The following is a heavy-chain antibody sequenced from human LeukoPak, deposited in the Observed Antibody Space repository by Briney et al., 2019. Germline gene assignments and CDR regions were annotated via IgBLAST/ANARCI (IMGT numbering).Heavy chain of an antibody. D-gene: IGHD6-13*01. V-gene: IGHV3-30*18. CDR2: ISYDGSNK. CDR1: GFTFSSYG. J-gene: IGHJ3*02. Sequence: GGSLRLSCAASGFTFSSYGMHWVRQAPGKGLEWVAVISYDGSNKYYADSVKGRFTIFRDNSKNTLYLQMNSLRAEDTAVYYCAKPVGSSWSNDAFDIWGQGTMVTVSS. CDR3: AKPVGSSWSNDAFDI.